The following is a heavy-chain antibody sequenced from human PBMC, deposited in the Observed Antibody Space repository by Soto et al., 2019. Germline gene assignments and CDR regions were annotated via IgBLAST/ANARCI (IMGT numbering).Heavy chain of an antibody. CDR2: IIPIFGTA. V-gene: IGHV1-69*12. CDR1: RGTFSSYA. D-gene: IGHD3-10*01. Sequence: QVQLVQSGAEVKKPGSSVKVSCKAARGTFSSYAISWVRQAPGQGLEWMGGIIPIFGTANYAQRFQGRVTITEDESTSTAYMELSSPSSEATAVYYCARHYGSGSNYDYYGMDVWGQGTTVTVSS. CDR3: ARHYGSGSNYDYYGMDV. J-gene: IGHJ6*02.